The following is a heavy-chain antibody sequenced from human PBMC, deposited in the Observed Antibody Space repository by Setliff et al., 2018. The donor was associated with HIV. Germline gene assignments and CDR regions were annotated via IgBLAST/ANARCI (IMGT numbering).Heavy chain of an antibody. CDR1: GFIFSNSI. CDR3: SRWPFDS. J-gene: IGHJ5*01. Sequence: GSLRLSCAGSGFIFSNSILTWVRQAPGKGLEWVSYIALGSTTIYYGDSVRGRFTISRDDARNMVFLQMNSLRAEDTAVYYCSRWPFDSWGQGTQVTVSS. CDR2: IALGSTTI. D-gene: IGHD2-15*01. V-gene: IGHV3-48*01.